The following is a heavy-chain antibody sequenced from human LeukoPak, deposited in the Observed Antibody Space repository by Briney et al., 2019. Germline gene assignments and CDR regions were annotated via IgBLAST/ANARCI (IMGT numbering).Heavy chain of an antibody. CDR3: AGGGSSWYEAEYFQH. J-gene: IGHJ1*01. V-gene: IGHV4-59*01. D-gene: IGHD6-13*01. Sequence: PSETLSLTCTVSGGSISSYYWSWIRQPPGKGLEWIGYIYYSGSTNYNPSLKSRVTISVDTSKNQFSLKLSSVTAADTAVYYCAGGGSSWYEAEYFQHWGQGTLVTVSS. CDR1: GGSISSYY. CDR2: IYYSGST.